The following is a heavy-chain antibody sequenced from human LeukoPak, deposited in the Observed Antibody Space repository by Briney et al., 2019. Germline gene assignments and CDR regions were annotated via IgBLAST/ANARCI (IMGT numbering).Heavy chain of an antibody. D-gene: IGHD3-10*01. CDR3: ARDRLLWFGELDS. CDR2: INHSGST. CDR1: GGSFSGYY. J-gene: IGHJ5*01. Sequence: PSETLSLTCAVYGGSFSGYYWSWIRQPPGKGLEWIGEINHSGSTNYNPSLKSRVTISVDTSKNQFSLKLNSVTAADTAVYYCARDRLLWFGELDSWGQGTLVIVSS. V-gene: IGHV4-34*01.